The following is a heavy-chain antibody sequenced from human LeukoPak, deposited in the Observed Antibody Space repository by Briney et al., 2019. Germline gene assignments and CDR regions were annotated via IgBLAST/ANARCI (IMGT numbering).Heavy chain of an antibody. CDR2: IIPMFGST. CDR3: ARVGRSRGALPNFYYHMDV. Sequence: SVKVSCKASGDIFNSYSVSWVRQAPGQGLEWMGGIIPMFGSTNYAQKFEGRVTITTDQSTTTVYMELTSLTSEDTAVYYCARVGRSRGALPNFYYHMDVWGKGTTVTVSS. D-gene: IGHD1-26*01. J-gene: IGHJ6*03. CDR1: GDIFNSYS. V-gene: IGHV1-69*05.